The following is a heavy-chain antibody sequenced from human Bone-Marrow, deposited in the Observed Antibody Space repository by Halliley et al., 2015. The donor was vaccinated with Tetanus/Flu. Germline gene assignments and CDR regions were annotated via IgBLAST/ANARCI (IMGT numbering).Heavy chain of an antibody. CDR1: GVTVSNNY. CDR2: MYSRGAI. V-gene: IGHV3-53*01. Sequence: SLRLSCAASGVTVSNNYMTWVRQAPGKGLEWLSVMYSRGAIRYADSVRGRFTISRDSSKNTVYLQMKNLRVEDTAVYYCARNQPLTTLGYWGPGTLVTVSS. J-gene: IGHJ4*02. D-gene: IGHD4-4*01. CDR3: ARNQPLTTLGY.